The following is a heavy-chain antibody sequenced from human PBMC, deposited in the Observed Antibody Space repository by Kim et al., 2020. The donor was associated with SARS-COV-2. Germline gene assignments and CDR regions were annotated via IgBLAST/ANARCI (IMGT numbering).Heavy chain of an antibody. Sequence: SETLSLTCTVSGGSISSYYWSWIRQPPGKGLEWIGYIYYSGSTNYNPSLKSRVTISVDTSKNQFSLKLSSVTAADTAVYYCARGALYSSILQPKYNWFDPWGQGTLVTVSS. J-gene: IGHJ5*02. CDR2: IYYSGST. CDR1: GGSISSYY. D-gene: IGHD6-13*01. CDR3: ARGALYSSILQPKYNWFDP. V-gene: IGHV4-59*13.